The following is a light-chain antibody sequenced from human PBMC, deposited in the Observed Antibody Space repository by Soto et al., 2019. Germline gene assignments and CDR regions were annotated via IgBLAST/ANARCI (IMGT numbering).Light chain of an antibody. CDR1: SSDVGGYNY. CDR3: CSYTTSNTRQIV. CDR2: DVS. V-gene: IGLV2-14*01. Sequence: YVLTQPASVSGSTGQSITISCTGTSSDVGGYNYVSWYQQQPGKAPKFMIYDVSNRPSGVSNRFSGSKSGNTASLTISGLQAEDEADYYCCSYTTSNTRQIVFGTGTKVTVL. J-gene: IGLJ1*01.